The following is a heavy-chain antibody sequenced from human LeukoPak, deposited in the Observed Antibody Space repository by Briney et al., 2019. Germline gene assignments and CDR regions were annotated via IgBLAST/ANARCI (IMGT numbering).Heavy chain of an antibody. J-gene: IGHJ5*02. Sequence: PGGSLRLSCAASGLTLSSYAMSWVRHAPGKGLAWVSTVHSGGGTYYAESVKGRFTISRDNSKNTVYVQMNTLRAEDTAVYYCAKAVGTFNYGSGTFSPNWFDPWGQGTLVTVSS. CDR3: AKAVGTFNYGSGTFSPNWFDP. D-gene: IGHD3-10*01. CDR2: VHSGGGT. CDR1: GLTLSSYA. V-gene: IGHV3-23*01.